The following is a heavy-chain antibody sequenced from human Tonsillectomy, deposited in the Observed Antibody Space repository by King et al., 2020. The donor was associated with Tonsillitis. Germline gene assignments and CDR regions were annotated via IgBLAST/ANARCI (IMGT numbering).Heavy chain of an antibody. J-gene: IGHJ4*02. V-gene: IGHV3-73*02. CDR1: GFTFSGSA. CDR2: IRSKANSYAT. Sequence: VQLVESGGGLVQPGGSLKLSCAASGFTFSGSAMHWVRQASGKGLEWVGRIRSKANSYATAYAASVKGSFTISRDDSQNTAYLQMNSLKTEDTAVYYCTRHSSPSVYWGQGTLVTVSS. D-gene: IGHD3-10*01. CDR3: TRHSSPSVY.